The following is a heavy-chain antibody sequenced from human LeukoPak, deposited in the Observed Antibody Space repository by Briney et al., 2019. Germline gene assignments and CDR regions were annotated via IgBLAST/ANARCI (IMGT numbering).Heavy chain of an antibody. CDR2: ISGSGGSA. D-gene: IGHD6-19*01. CDR3: AKVPTSGWQYYFDY. J-gene: IGHJ4*02. V-gene: IGHV3-23*01. Sequence: GGSLRLSCAASGFTFSSYAMSWVRQAPGKGLEWVSGISGSGGSADYEDSVKGRFTISRDNSKSTLYLQMNSLRADDMAVYHCAKVPTSGWQYYFDYWGQGTLVTVSS. CDR1: GFTFSSYA.